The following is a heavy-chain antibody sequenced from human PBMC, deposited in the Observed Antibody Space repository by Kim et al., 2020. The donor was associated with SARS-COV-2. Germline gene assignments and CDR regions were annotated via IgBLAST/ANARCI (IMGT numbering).Heavy chain of an antibody. Sequence: SVKVSCKASGGTFSSYAISWVRQAPGQGLEWMGRIIPILGIANYAQKFQGRVTITADKSTSTAYMELSSLRSEDTAVYYCAREQAVVTMIVVVTHAFDIWGQGTMVTVSS. D-gene: IGHD3-22*01. J-gene: IGHJ3*02. CDR2: IIPILGIA. CDR3: AREQAVVTMIVVVTHAFDI. V-gene: IGHV1-69*04. CDR1: GGTFSSYA.